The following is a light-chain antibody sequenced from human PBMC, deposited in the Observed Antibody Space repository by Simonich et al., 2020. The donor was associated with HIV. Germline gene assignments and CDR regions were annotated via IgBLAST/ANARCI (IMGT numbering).Light chain of an antibody. CDR2: GAS. CDR3: QQYNNWSYT. V-gene: IGKV3-15*01. CDR1: KRVISS. Sequence: EIVMTQSPATLSLSPGPRAPLSCSASKRVISSLAWYQQKPGQAPKLLIYGASTRATGIPPRFSGSGSGTEFTLTISSMQSEDFAVYYCQQYNNWSYTFGQGTKLEIK. J-gene: IGKJ2*01.